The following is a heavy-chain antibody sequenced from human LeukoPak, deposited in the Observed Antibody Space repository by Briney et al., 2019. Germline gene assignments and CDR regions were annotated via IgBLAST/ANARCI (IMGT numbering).Heavy chain of an antibody. CDR2: INTDGTVT. CDR3: ATKQWLAPPPDS. Sequence: GGSLRLSCAAAAFTLSKYWMLWVRQAPGKGLESVSRINTDGTVTTYADSVKGRFTVSRDNADNTMFLQMNSVRGEDTVVYYCATKQWLAPPPDSWGQGTPVTVSS. CDR1: AFTLSKYW. D-gene: IGHD6-19*01. V-gene: IGHV3-74*01. J-gene: IGHJ4*02.